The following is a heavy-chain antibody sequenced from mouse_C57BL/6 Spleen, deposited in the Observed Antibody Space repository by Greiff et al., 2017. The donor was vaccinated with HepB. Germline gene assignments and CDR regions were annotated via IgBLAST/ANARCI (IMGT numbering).Heavy chain of an antibody. D-gene: IGHD2-4*01. CDR1: GYTFTSYD. CDR3: ARSGYDYPYAMDY. J-gene: IGHJ4*01. Sequence: QVQLQHSGPELVKPGASVKLSCKASGYTFTSYDINWVKQRPGQGLEWIGWIYPRDGSTKYNEKFKGKATLTVDTSSSTAYMELHSLTSEDSAVYFCARSGYDYPYAMDYWGQGTSVTVSS. CDR2: IYPRDGST. V-gene: IGHV1-85*01.